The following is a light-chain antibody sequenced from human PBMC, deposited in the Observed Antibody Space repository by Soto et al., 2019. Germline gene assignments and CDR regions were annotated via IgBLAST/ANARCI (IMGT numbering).Light chain of an antibody. CDR1: QSVSSS. CDR3: QQYDSSPIT. J-gene: IGKJ5*01. V-gene: IGKV3-20*01. CDR2: GAS. Sequence: EIRVTQSPATLSVSPGETATLSCRASQSVSSSVAWYQQKPGQAPSLLIYGASRRATGIPDRFSGSGSGTDFTLTISRLEPEDFAVYYCQQYDSSPITFGQGTRLEIK.